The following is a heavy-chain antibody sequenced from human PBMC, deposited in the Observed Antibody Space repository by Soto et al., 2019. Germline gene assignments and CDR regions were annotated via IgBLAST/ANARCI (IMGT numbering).Heavy chain of an antibody. D-gene: IGHD3-9*01. CDR3: ARDIHWSYDILTGYQENWFDP. Sequence: PGGCLRLSCAASGFTLSSYSMNWVRKAPGKGLEWVSSISSSSGYIYYADSVKGRFTISRDNAKNSLYLQMNSLRAEDTAVYYCARDIHWSYDILTGYQENWFDPWGQGTLVTSPQ. CDR2: ISSSSGYI. J-gene: IGHJ5*02. V-gene: IGHV3-21*01. CDR1: GFTLSSYS.